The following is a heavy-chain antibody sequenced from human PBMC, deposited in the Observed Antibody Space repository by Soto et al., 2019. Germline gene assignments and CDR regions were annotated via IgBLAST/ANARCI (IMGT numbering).Heavy chain of an antibody. Sequence: GGSLRLSCAASGFTFSSYAMSWVRQAPGKXLEWVSAISGSGGSTYYADSVKGRFTISRDNSKNTLYLQMNSLRAEDTAVYYCAKDGGEYYDILTGYYNAAYYFDYWGQGTLVTVFS. CDR2: ISGSGGST. CDR3: AKDGGEYYDILTGYYNAAYYFDY. CDR1: GFTFSSYA. V-gene: IGHV3-23*01. D-gene: IGHD3-9*01. J-gene: IGHJ4*02.